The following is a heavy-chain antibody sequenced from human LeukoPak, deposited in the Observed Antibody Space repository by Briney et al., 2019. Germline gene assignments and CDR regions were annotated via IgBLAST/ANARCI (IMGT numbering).Heavy chain of an antibody. D-gene: IGHD1-26*01. CDR3: AIDKGLLVGGDFDY. CDR2: ISAYNGNT. V-gene: IGHV1-18*01. Sequence: GASVTVSCKASGYTFTSYGISWVRQAPGQGLEWMGWISAYNGNTNYAQKLQGRVTMTTDTSTSTAYMELRSLRSDDTAVYSCAIDKGLLVGGDFDYWGQGTLVTVSS. CDR1: GYTFTSYG. J-gene: IGHJ4*02.